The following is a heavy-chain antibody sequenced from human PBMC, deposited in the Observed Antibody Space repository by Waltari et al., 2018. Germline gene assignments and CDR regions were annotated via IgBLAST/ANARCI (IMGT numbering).Heavy chain of an antibody. Sequence: QVQLVQSGAEVKKPGASVKVSCKASGYTFTSYDINWVRQATGQGLEWMGRINPNSGNTGYAQKVHGRVTIARNTTISTAYMELSSLRSEDTAVYYCARGRSIAARPDLNWFDPWGQGTLVTVSS. V-gene: IGHV1-8*03. J-gene: IGHJ5*02. CDR2: INPNSGNT. D-gene: IGHD6-6*01. CDR1: GYTFTSYD. CDR3: ARGRSIAARPDLNWFDP.